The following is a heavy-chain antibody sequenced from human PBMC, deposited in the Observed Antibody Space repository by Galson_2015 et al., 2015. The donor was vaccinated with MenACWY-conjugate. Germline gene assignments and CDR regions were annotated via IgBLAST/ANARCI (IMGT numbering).Heavy chain of an antibody. CDR2: IRGRGGST. Sequence: SLRLSCAVPGFSFNNYAMNWVRQGPGKGLEWVAAIRGRGGSTFYADSVRGRFSISRDIIKNTLYLQMNSLRAEDTAVYYCAKDQTCYDGSGNREVFDYWGQGSLVTVSS. D-gene: IGHD3-10*01. CDR3: AKDQTCYDGSGNREVFDY. J-gene: IGHJ4*02. CDR1: GFSFNNYA. V-gene: IGHV3-23*01.